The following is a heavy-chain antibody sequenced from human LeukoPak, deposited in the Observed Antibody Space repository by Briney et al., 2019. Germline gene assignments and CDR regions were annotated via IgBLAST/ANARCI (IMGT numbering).Heavy chain of an antibody. CDR2: ISYDGSKK. D-gene: IGHD2-15*01. Sequence: GRSLRLSCAASGFTFNTYAMHWVRQAPGKGLEWVTVISYDGSKKYYADSVKGRFTVSRDNSKNTLYVQMNSLRPEDTAVYYCARVPSTRYCSGGSCYSRWYYFDYWGQGTLVTVSS. CDR1: GFTFNTYA. CDR3: ARVPSTRYCSGGSCYSRWYYFDY. V-gene: IGHV3-30-3*01. J-gene: IGHJ4*02.